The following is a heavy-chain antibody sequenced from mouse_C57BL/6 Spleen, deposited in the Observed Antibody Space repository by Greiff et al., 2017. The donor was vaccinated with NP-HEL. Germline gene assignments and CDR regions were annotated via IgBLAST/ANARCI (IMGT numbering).Heavy chain of an antibody. J-gene: IGHJ2*01. CDR1: GYAFCSSW. Sequence: QVQLKQSGPELVKPGASVKISCKASGYAFCSSWMNWVKQRPGKGLEWIGRIYPGDGDTNYNGKFKGKATLTADTSSSTAYMQLSSLTSEDSAVYFCARGGDYYGSSYDYFDYWGQGTTLTVSS. CDR3: ARGGDYYGSSYDYFDY. CDR2: IYPGDGDT. D-gene: IGHD1-1*01. V-gene: IGHV1-82*01.